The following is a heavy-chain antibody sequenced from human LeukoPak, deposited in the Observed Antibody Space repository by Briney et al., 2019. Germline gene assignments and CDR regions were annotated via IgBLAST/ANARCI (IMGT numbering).Heavy chain of an antibody. CDR3: ARDLKQQLVLGAFDI. J-gene: IGHJ3*02. CDR1: GGSISNYY. D-gene: IGHD6-13*01. CDR2: IYYSGST. Sequence: SETLSLTCTVSGGSISNYYWSWIRQPPGKGLEWIGYIYYSGSTNYNPSLKSRVTISVDTSKNQFSLKLSSVTAGDTALYYCARDLKQQLVLGAFDIWGQGTMVAVSS. V-gene: IGHV4-59*01.